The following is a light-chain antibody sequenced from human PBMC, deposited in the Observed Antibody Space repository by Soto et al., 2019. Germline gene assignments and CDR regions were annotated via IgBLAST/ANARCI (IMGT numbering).Light chain of an antibody. CDR2: AAS. CDR1: QSIRTF. J-gene: IGKJ1*01. CDR3: QHSFTTQWT. V-gene: IGKV1-39*01. Sequence: DIQMTQSPSSLSASVGDRVTSTCRASQSIRTFLNWYQKKPGKAPKVLIYAASTLESGVPSRFSGSGYGTDFSLTVSSLQPEEFATYYCQHSFTTQWTFGQGTKVE.